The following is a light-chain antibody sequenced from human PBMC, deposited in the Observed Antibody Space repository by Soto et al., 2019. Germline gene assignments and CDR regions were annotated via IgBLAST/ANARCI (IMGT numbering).Light chain of an antibody. CDR1: QPITSRY. CDR3: QQYDTSPPT. Sequence: IVLTQSPGTLSLYPGEIATLSCRASQPITSRYVAWYQHQPGQAPMLLIYRTFARAPGIPDRFSGGGSGTDFTLTISRLEREDVEVYYCQQYDTSPPTFGQGTRLDIK. V-gene: IGKV3-20*01. J-gene: IGKJ5*01. CDR2: RTF.